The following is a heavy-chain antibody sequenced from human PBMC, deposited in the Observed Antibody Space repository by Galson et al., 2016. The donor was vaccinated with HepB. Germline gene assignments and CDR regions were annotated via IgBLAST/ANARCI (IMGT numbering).Heavy chain of an antibody. CDR2: ISSRSSTI. V-gene: IGHV3-11*04. D-gene: IGHD5-24*01. CDR3: ARDPGYITAAPFFDY. J-gene: IGHJ4*02. Sequence: SLRLSCAASGFTFSDYYMNWIRQAPGKGLEWISYISSRSSTIYYADSVKGRFTISRDNAKNSLYVQMNSLRVEDTALYYCARDPGYITAAPFFDYWGQGTLVTVSS. CDR1: GFTFSDYY.